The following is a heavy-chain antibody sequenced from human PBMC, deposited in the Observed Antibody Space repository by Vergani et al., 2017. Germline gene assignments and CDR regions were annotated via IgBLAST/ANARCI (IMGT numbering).Heavy chain of an antibody. CDR3: ARDGTTVDAFDI. CDR2: IYTSGST. CDR1: GGSISSGSYY. J-gene: IGHJ3*02. V-gene: IGHV4-61*02. Sequence: QVQLQESGPGLVKPSQTLSLTCTVSGGSISSGSYYWSWIRQPAGKGLEWIGRIYTSGSTNYNPSLKSRVTMSVDTSKNQFSLKLSSVTAADTAVYYCARDGTTVDAFDIWGRGTKVTVSS. D-gene: IGHD4-11*01.